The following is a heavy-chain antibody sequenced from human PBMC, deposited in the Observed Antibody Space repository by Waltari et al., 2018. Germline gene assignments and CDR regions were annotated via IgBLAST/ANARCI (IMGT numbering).Heavy chain of an antibody. Sequence: QVQLQESGPGLVKPSESLSLTCTVSGGLISGFLWSWIRQPPGKGLEWIGYIYYSGSTNYNPSLKSRVTISVDTSKNQFSLKLSSVTAADTAVYYCATSGYSVVNWFDPWVQGTLVTVSS. CDR3: ATSGYSVVNWFDP. D-gene: IGHD3-3*01. J-gene: IGHJ5*02. CDR2: IYYSGST. CDR1: GGLISGFL. V-gene: IGHV4-59*08.